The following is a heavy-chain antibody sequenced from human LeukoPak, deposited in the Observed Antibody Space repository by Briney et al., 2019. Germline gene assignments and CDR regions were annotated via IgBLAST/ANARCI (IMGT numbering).Heavy chain of an antibody. CDR3: ASEYSSSWYPDY. CDR2: ISSSSSYI. V-gene: IGHV3-21*01. D-gene: IGHD6-13*01. CDR1: GFTFGSYS. J-gene: IGHJ4*02. Sequence: GGSLRLSCAASGFTFGSYSMNWVRQAPGKGLEWVSSISSSSSYIYYADSVKGRFTISRDNAKNSLYLQMNSLRAEDTAVYYCASEYSSSWYPDYWGQGTLVTVSS.